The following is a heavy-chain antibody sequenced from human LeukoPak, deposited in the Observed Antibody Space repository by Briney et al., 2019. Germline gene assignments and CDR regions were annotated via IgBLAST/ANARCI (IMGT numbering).Heavy chain of an antibody. Sequence: PSETLSLTCTVSGGSISSGGYFWRWIRQHPGKGLEWIGYIYYSGSTNYNPSLKSRVTISVDTSKNQFSLRLSSVTAADTAVYYCARIYCSGGTCYPGVDWFDPWGQGTLVTVAS. CDR2: IYYSGST. CDR3: ARIYCSGGTCYPGVDWFDP. CDR1: GGSISSGGYF. D-gene: IGHD2-15*01. V-gene: IGHV4-61*08. J-gene: IGHJ5*02.